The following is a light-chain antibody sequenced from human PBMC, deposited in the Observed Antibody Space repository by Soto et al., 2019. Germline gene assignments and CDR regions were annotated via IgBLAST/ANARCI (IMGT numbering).Light chain of an antibody. J-gene: IGKJ1*01. CDR1: QSISSY. V-gene: IGKV1-39*01. CDR2: AAS. Sequence: DIQMTQSPSSVGDRVTITCRASQSISSYLNWYQQKPGKAPKLLVYAASSLQTGVPSRFSGSRSGTDFALTISSLQRDDFATYYCQQTDSFPRTFGQGTKVDIK. CDR3: QQTDSFPRT.